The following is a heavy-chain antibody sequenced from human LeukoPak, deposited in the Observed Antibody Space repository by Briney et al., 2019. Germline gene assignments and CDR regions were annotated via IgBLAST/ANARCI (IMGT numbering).Heavy chain of an antibody. Sequence: ASVTVSCKASGYTFTGYYMHWVRQAPGQGLEWMGWINPNSGGTNYAQKFQGRVTMTRDTSISTAYMELSRLRSDDTAVYYCARGRTIFGVDESDYWGQGTLVTVSS. D-gene: IGHD3-3*01. CDR1: GYTFTGYY. CDR2: INPNSGGT. J-gene: IGHJ4*02. CDR3: ARGRTIFGVDESDY. V-gene: IGHV1-2*02.